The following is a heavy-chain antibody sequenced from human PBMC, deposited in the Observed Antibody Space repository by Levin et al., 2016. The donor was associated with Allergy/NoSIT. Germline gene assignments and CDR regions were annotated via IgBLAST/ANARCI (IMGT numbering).Heavy chain of an antibody. CDR3: AKDSTYDYSNYGY. CDR2: ISGSGGST. J-gene: IGHJ4*02. Sequence: VRQAPGKGLEWVSAISGSGGSTYYADSVKGRFTISRDNSKNTLYLQMNSLRAEDTAVYYCAKDSTYDYSNYGYWGQGTLVTVSS. V-gene: IGHV3-23*01. D-gene: IGHD4-11*01.